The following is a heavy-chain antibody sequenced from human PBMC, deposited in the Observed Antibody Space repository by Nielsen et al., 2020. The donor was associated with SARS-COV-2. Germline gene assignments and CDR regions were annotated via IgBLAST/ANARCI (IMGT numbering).Heavy chain of an antibody. CDR3: ARAGALSSSWYSMDF. CDR1: GFTFSDHA. D-gene: IGHD6-13*01. Sequence: GESLKISCAASGFTFSDHALHWVRQAPGKGLEWVAIISYDGTTKYNTDSVKGRFTISRDNSKNTLYLQMNSLRGEDTAVYYCARAGALSSSWYSMDFWGQGTTVTVSS. J-gene: IGHJ6*02. CDR2: ISYDGTTK. V-gene: IGHV3-30*04.